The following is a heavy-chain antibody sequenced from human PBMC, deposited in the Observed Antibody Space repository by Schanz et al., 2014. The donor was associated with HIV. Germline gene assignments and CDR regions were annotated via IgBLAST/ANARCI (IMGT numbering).Heavy chain of an antibody. Sequence: QVQLVESGGGVVQPGRSLRLSCAASGFTFSDYGMHWVRQAPGKGLEWVAVISYDGRNKYFADSVKGRFTMSRDNSKNTLYLQMKNLRTEDTAVYYCAKDRNYYDSKYRGKGNYYYYYGMDVWGQGTTVTVSS. CDR1: GFTFSDYG. V-gene: IGHV3-30*18. J-gene: IGHJ6*02. CDR3: AKDRNYYDSKYRGKGNYYYYYGMDV. D-gene: IGHD3-22*01. CDR2: ISYDGRNK.